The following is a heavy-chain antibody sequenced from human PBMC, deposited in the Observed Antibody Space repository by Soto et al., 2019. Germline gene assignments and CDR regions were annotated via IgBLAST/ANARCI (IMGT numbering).Heavy chain of an antibody. CDR3: ARELYDFWSGYYWDRSNGMDV. CDR2: ISWNSGTK. J-gene: IGHJ6*02. V-gene: IGHV3-9*01. CDR1: GFTFDNYA. Sequence: GGSLRLSCVVSGFTFDNYAMHWVRHAPGKGLEWVSGISWNSGTKEYADSVKGRFTISRDNAKNSLHLQMNSLRAEDTAVYYCARELYDFWSGYYWDRSNGMDVWGQGTTVTVSS. D-gene: IGHD3-3*01.